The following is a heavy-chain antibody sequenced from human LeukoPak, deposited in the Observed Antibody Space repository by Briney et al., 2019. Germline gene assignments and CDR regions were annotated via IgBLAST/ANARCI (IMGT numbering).Heavy chain of an antibody. CDR2: IYYRGST. CDR1: GGSISSGDYY. J-gene: IGHJ1*01. V-gene: IGHV4-30-4*01. D-gene: IGHD4-23*01. Sequence: SQTLSLTCTVSGGSISSGDYYWSWIRQPPGKGLEWIGYIYYRGSTYYNPSLKSRVTISVDTSKNQFSLKLSSVNAADTAVYYCARVLGNSPESSEYFQHWGQGTLVTVSS. CDR3: ARVLGNSPESSEYFQH.